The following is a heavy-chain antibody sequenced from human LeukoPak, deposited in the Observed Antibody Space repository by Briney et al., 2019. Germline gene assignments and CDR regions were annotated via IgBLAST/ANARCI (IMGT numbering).Heavy chain of an antibody. CDR1: GFTFSDYF. V-gene: IGHV3-23*01. CDR3: AKRTSSGSRGDFDY. D-gene: IGHD3-22*01. CDR2: ISGSGGST. J-gene: IGHJ4*02. Sequence: GGSLRLSCTASGFTFSDYFMTWVRQAPGKGLEWVSTISGSGGSTYYADSVKGRFTISRDNSKNTLYVQMNSLRAEDTAVYYCAKRTSSGSRGDFDYWGQGTLVTVSS.